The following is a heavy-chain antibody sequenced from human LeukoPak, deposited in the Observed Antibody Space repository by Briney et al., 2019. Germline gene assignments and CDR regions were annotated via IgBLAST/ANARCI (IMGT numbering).Heavy chain of an antibody. J-gene: IGHJ3*02. V-gene: IGHV1-69*06. CDR3: ARAVDTVRGVIADAFDI. CDR1: GGTFSSYA. CDR2: IIPIFGTA. D-gene: IGHD3-10*01. Sequence: ASVKVSCKASGGTFSSYAISWVRQAPGQGLEWMGGIIPIFGTANYAQKFQGRVTITADKSTSTAYMELSSLRSEDTAVYYCARAVDTVRGVIADAFDIWGQGTMVTVSS.